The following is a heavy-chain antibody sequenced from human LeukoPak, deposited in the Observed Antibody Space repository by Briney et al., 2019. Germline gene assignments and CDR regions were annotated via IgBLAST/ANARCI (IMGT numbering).Heavy chain of an antibody. V-gene: IGHV3-23*01. CDR2: ISGSGDTT. D-gene: IGHD1-26*01. CDR1: GFIFSTYA. CDR3: ARDRVVGVTKFDY. J-gene: IGHJ4*02. Sequence: GGSLRLSCAASGFIFSTYAMSWVRQAPGKGLEWVSVISGSGDTTYYADSVKGRFTISRDNSKKTLYLQTNSLRAEDTATYYCARDRVVGVTKFDYWGQGTLVTVSS.